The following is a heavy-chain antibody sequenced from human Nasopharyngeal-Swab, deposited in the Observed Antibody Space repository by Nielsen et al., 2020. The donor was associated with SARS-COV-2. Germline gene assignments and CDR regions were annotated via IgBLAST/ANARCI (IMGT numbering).Heavy chain of an antibody. J-gene: IGHJ4*02. V-gene: IGHV5-51*01. CDR2: IYPGDSDT. Sequence: GESLKISCTGSGYSFTSYWIGWVLQMPGKGLEWMGIIYPGDSDTRYTSSFQGQVIISADKSNSTAYLQWSSLKASDTAKYYCARSGRFGGKGDFDYWGQGTLVTVSS. D-gene: IGHD3-10*01. CDR1: GYSFTSYW. CDR3: ARSGRFGGKGDFDY.